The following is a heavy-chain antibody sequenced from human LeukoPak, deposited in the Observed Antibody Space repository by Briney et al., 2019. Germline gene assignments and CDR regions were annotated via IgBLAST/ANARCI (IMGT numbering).Heavy chain of an antibody. D-gene: IGHD5-12*01. CDR2: IIPIFGAT. J-gene: IGHJ4*02. CDR1: GGTFSNYA. Sequence: ASVKVSCKASGGTFSNYAIIWVRQAPGQGLEWMGGIIPIFGATNHAQKFQGRVTTTADASTSLAYMEMSSLTSEDTAVYYCATIPPYNGFDFHDDWGQGTLVTVSS. CDR3: ATIPPYNGFDFHDD. V-gene: IGHV1-69*13.